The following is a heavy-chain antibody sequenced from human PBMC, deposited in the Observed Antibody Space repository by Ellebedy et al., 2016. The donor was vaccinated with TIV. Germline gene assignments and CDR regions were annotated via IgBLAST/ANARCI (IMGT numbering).Heavy chain of an antibody. Sequence: GESLKISCAASGFPFSTYWMHWVRQAPGKGLVWVSRINSDGSSTSYADSVKGRFTISRDNAKNTLYLQMNSLRAEDTGVYYCARILQKLVDYFDYWGQGTLVTVSS. D-gene: IGHD6-13*01. CDR2: INSDGSST. J-gene: IGHJ4*02. CDR1: GFPFSTYW. V-gene: IGHV3-74*01. CDR3: ARILQKLVDYFDY.